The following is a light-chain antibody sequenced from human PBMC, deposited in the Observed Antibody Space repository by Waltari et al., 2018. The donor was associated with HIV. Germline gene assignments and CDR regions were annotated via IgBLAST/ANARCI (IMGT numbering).Light chain of an antibody. V-gene: IGKV3-20*01. CDR3: QQYGSSPYT. J-gene: IGKJ2*01. Sequence: EIVLTQSPGTLSLSPGERATLSCRASQSVSSSYLAWCHQKPGQTPRLLIYDASNRATGIPDRFSGSGSGTDFTLTISRLEPEDFAVYSCQQYGSSPYTFGQGTKLEIK. CDR1: QSVSSSY. CDR2: DAS.